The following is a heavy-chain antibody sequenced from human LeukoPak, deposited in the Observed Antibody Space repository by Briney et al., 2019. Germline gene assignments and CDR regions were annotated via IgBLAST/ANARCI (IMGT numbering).Heavy chain of an antibody. CDR1: GFTFSSYG. Sequence: GGSPRLSCAASGFTFSSYGMNLVRQAPGKGLEWVSGIGVGGTTYYADSVKGRFTISRDTSKNTLYLQMNSLRVEDTAVYYCAKTQGYYDCWGQGTLVTVSS. CDR2: IGVGGTT. V-gene: IGHV3-23*01. J-gene: IGHJ4*02. CDR3: AKTQGYYDC. D-gene: IGHD3-22*01.